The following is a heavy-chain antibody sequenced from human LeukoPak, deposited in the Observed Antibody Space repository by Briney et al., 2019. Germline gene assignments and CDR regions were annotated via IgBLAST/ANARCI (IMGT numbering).Heavy chain of an antibody. CDR3: ARGPVVVAARYDFDY. V-gene: IGHV1-69*01. J-gene: IGHJ4*02. CDR2: IIPILGTA. CDR1: GGTFSSYA. Sequence: GSSVKVSCKASGGTFSSYAISWVRQAPGQGLEWMGGIIPILGTANYAQKFQGRVTITADESTSTAYMELSSLRSEDTAVYYCARGPVVVAARYDFDYWGQGTLVTVSS. D-gene: IGHD2-15*01.